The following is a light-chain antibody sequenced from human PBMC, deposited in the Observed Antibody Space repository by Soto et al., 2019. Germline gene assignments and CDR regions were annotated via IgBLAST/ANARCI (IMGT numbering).Light chain of an antibody. V-gene: IGKV1-39*01. CDR3: QQSYRTPLT. CDR2: TTS. J-gene: IGKJ1*01. CDR1: QSISGY. Sequence: DIPMTQSPSSLSASIGDRVTITCRASQSISGYLNWYQQELGRAPKLLIYTTSNLQSGVPSRFSGSGFGTDFTLTISSLQPEDFATYFCQQSYRTPLTFGQGTKVEIK.